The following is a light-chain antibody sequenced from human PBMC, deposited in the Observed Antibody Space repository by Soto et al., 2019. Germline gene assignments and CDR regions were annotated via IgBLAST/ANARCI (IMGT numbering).Light chain of an antibody. V-gene: IGKV1-5*01. CDR2: DAS. CDR3: QQYNSYSPLT. Sequence: DIPMTQSPSTLSASVGDRVTITCRASQSISSWLAWYEQKPGKAPKLLIYDASSLESGVPSRFSGSGSGTEFTLTISSRQAHEFATYYCQQYNSYSPLTFGGGTKVEIK. J-gene: IGKJ4*01. CDR1: QSISSW.